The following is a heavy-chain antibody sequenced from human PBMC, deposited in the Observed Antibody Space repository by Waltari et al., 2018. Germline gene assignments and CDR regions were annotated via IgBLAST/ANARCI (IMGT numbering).Heavy chain of an antibody. CDR2: INHSGST. CDR3: AREEVYCSGGSCYSLYGWFDT. CDR1: GGSFSGYY. Sequence: QEQLQQWGAGLLKPSETLSLTCAVYGGSFSGYYWSWIRQPPGKGLEWIGEINHSGSTNYHPSLNSRVTISVDTSKNQFSLKLSSVTAADTAVYYCAREEVYCSGGSCYSLYGWFDTWGQGTLVTVSS. J-gene: IGHJ5*02. V-gene: IGHV4-34*01. D-gene: IGHD2-15*01.